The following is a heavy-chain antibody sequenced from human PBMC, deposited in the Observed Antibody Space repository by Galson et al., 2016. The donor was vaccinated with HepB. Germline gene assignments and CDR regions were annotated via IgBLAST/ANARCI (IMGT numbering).Heavy chain of an antibody. CDR3: ARAFRVRYGGVTSGFDP. Sequence: ETLSLTCSVSGDSITSTTYYWGWCRQPPGKGLEWIGSVYYSGCPYYNHYLQSRVTIPVDTSKNPFSLRLSAVTDADTAVYYCARAFRVRYGGVTSGFDPWGQGILVTVSS. J-gene: IGHJ5*02. D-gene: IGHD4-23*01. CDR1: GDSITSTTYY. CDR2: VYYSGCP. V-gene: IGHV4-39*01.